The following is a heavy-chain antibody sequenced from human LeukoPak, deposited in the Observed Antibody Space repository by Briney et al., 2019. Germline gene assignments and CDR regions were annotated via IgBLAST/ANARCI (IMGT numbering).Heavy chain of an antibody. CDR2: INTDGSST. Sequence: GGSLRLSCAASGFTFSSYWMHWVRQAPGKGLVWVSRINTDGSSTSYADSVKGRFTISRDNAKNTLYLQMNSLRAEDTAVYYCARGTYGLRIDNWFDPWGQGTLVTVSS. D-gene: IGHD1-26*01. J-gene: IGHJ5*02. CDR1: GFTFSSYW. V-gene: IGHV3-74*01. CDR3: ARGTYGLRIDNWFDP.